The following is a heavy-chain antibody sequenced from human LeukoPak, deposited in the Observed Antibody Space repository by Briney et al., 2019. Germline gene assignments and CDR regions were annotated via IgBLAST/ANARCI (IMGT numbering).Heavy chain of an antibody. V-gene: IGHV1-2*02. J-gene: IGHJ3*02. Sequence: ASVEVSCKASGYTFTGYYMHWVRQAPGQGLGWMGWINPHSGGTNYAQKFQGRVTMTRDTSISTAYMELSRLRSDDTAVYYCASSLEGSGSYSSATYAFDIWGQGTMVTVS. CDR2: INPHSGGT. D-gene: IGHD3-10*01. CDR3: ASSLEGSGSYSSATYAFDI. CDR1: GYTFTGYY.